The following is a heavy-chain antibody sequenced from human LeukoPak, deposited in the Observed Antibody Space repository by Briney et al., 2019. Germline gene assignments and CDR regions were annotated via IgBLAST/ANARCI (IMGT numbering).Heavy chain of an antibody. J-gene: IGHJ4*02. D-gene: IGHD3-10*01. Sequence: GGSLSLSCAASGFTFSSYGMHWVRQAPGKGLEWVAVISYDGSNKYYADSVKGRFTISRDNSKNTLYLQMNSLRAEDTAVYYCAKGSSGSGSYQKDWGQGTLVTVSS. V-gene: IGHV3-30*18. CDR1: GFTFSSYG. CDR2: ISYDGSNK. CDR3: AKGSSGSGSYQKD.